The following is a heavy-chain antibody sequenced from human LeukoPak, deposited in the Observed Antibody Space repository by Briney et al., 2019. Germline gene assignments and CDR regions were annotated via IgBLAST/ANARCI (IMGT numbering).Heavy chain of an antibody. CDR1: GFTVNSNY. D-gene: IGHD2/OR15-2a*01. J-gene: IGHJ4*02. CDR2: IYSAGTT. CDR3: AGGLLPYYFDY. V-gene: IGHV3-66*01. Sequence: GGSLRLSCAASGFTVNSNYMSWVRQAPGKGLEWVSVIYSAGTTFYADSVKGRLTISRDNSKNTLYLHMDSLRAEDTAAYYCAGGLLPYYFDYWGQGTLVTVSS.